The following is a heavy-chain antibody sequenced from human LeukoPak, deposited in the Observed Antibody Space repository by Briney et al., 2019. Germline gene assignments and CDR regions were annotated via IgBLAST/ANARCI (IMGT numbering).Heavy chain of an antibody. V-gene: IGHV3-23*01. CDR1: GVIFSEYA. Sequence: GGSLRLSCAASGVIFSEYAVSWVRQTPAKKLEWVSGIGAADLGTYYADSVKGRFTMSRDISKSTLYLQMNSLRAEDTAVYYCVKEAHRGGRPLFDFWGRGTLVSVSS. D-gene: IGHD4-23*01. CDR2: IGAADLGT. J-gene: IGHJ4*02. CDR3: VKEAHRGGRPLFDF.